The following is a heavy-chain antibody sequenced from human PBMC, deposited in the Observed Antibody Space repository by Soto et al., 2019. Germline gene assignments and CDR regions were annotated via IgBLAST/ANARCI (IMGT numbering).Heavy chain of an antibody. V-gene: IGHV3-30*04. CDR2: ISYDGSNK. Sequence: GGSLRLSCAASGFTFSSYAMHWVRRAPGKGLEWVAVISYDGSNKYYADSVKGRFTISRDNSKNTLYLQMNSLRAEDTAVYYCARSQADSSGYYDAFDIWGQGTMVTVSS. CDR3: ARSQADSSGYYDAFDI. CDR1: GFTFSSYA. J-gene: IGHJ3*02. D-gene: IGHD3-22*01.